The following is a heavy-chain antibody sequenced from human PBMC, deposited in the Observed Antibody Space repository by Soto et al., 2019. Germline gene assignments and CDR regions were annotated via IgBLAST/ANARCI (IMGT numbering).Heavy chain of an antibody. D-gene: IGHD3-10*01. Sequence: QVQLVESGGGLVKPGGSLRLSCAASGFTFSDDYMSWIRQAPGKGLEWVSYIRSSSHTKYADSVKGRLTISRDNAKISLYLQMNSLRAEDTAVYYCARDAVSGLGGMDVWGQGTTVTVSS. CDR2: IRSSSHT. CDR3: ARDAVSGLGGMDV. V-gene: IGHV3-11*06. CDR1: GFTFSDDY. J-gene: IGHJ6*02.